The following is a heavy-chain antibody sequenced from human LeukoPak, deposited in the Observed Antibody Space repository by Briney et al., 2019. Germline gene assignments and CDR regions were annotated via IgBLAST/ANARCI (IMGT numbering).Heavy chain of an antibody. Sequence: SETLSLTCPVYGGSTSSYYWSSVRQPPGKGLEWIGYIYYSGSTNYNPSLKSRGTISVDTSKNQFSLKRCSVTAASTAVYYCAIGAVPGKMSWFDPWGQGTLVTVSS. CDR3: AIGAVPGKMSWFDP. J-gene: IGHJ5*02. V-gene: IGHV4-59*01. D-gene: IGHD6-19*01. CDR1: GGSTSSYY. CDR2: IYYSGST.